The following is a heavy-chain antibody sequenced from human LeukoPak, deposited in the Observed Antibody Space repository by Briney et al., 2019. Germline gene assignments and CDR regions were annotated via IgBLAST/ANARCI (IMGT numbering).Heavy chain of an antibody. Sequence: PGGSLRLSCAASGFTFSSYSMNWVRQAPGKGLEWVSYTSSSSSTIYYADSVKGRFTISRDNAKNSLYLQMNSLRDEDTAVYYCARAVQDIVVVVAATETPGFDYWGQGTLVTVSS. CDR3: ARAVQDIVVVVAATETPGFDY. CDR2: TSSSSSTI. V-gene: IGHV3-48*02. J-gene: IGHJ4*02. D-gene: IGHD2-15*01. CDR1: GFTFSSYS.